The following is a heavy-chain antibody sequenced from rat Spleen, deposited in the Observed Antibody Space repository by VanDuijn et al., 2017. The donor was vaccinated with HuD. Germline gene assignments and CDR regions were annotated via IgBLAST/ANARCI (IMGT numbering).Heavy chain of an antibody. Sequence: QVQLKESGPGLVQPSQTLSLTCTVSGFSLTSYNVHWVRQPTGKGLEWMGIIWTGGSTDYNSALKSRLSISRDTSKSQVFLKMNSLQTEDTAIYYCTRINYGGFDYWGQGVMVTVSS. V-gene: IGHV2-30*01. D-gene: IGHD1-11*01. CDR3: TRINYGGFDY. CDR1: GFSLTSYN. CDR2: IWTGGST. J-gene: IGHJ2*01.